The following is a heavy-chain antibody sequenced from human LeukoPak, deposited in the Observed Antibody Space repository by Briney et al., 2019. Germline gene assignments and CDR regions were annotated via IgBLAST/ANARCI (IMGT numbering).Heavy chain of an antibody. J-gene: IGHJ4*02. Sequence: GGSLRLSCAASGFTVSSNYMSWVRQAPGKGLEWVSSIGSTSRDKYFVGSVRGRFTISRDNAKNSLYLEMSSLRADDTAVYYCVRGDYRDYWGQGTLVTVSS. D-gene: IGHD4-11*01. V-gene: IGHV3-21*01. CDR3: VRGDYRDY. CDR2: IGSTSRDK. CDR1: GFTVSSNY.